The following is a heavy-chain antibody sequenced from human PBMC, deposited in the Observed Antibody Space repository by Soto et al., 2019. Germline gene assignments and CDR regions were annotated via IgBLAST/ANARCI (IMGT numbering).Heavy chain of an antibody. J-gene: IGHJ4*02. D-gene: IGHD2-15*01. CDR2: ISSSRGDI. CDR1: GFTFSSYS. Sequence: GGSLRLSCAASGFTFSSYSMNWVRQAPGKGLEWVSSISSSRGDIYYADSVKGRFTISRDNAKNSLYLQMNSLRADDTAVYYCARVVAAARFDYWGQGTLVTVSS. V-gene: IGHV3-21*01. CDR3: ARVVAAARFDY.